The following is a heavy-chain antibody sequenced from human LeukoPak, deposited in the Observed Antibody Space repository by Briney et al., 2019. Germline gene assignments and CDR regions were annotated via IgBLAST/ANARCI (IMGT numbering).Heavy chain of an antibody. CDR2: IYSGGRT. J-gene: IGHJ4*02. CDR1: GFTVSSNY. D-gene: IGHD3-10*01. V-gene: IGHV3-53*01. Sequence: GGSLRLSCAASGFTVSSNYMSWVRQAPGKGLEWVSVIYSGGRTYYGDSVKGRFTISRDNSKNTLYLQMNSLRAEDTAVYFCASHRRGYYGSGNYYKGYFDYWGQGSLVSVSS. CDR3: ASHRRGYYGSGNYYKGYFDY.